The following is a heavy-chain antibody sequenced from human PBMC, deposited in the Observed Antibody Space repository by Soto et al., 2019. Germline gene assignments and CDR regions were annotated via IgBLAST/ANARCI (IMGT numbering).Heavy chain of an antibody. CDR3: ARSEIVVVVAATNDY. J-gene: IGHJ4*02. CDR2: ISAYNGNT. D-gene: IGHD2-15*01. Sequence: ASVKVSCKASGYTFTSYGISWVRQAPGQGLGWMGWISAYNGNTNYAQKLQGRVTMTTDTSTSTAYMELRSLRSDDTAVYYCARSEIVVVVAATNDYWAQGNLVTVSS. CDR1: GYTFTSYG. V-gene: IGHV1-18*01.